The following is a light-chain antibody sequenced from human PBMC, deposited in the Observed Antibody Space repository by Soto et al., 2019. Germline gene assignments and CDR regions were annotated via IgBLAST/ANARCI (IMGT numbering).Light chain of an antibody. CDR1: QSVDSRY. Sequence: EIVLTQSPGTLSLSPGERATLSCRASQSVDSRYLAWYQQKPGQAPRLLIYAVSSRATGIPDRFSGSGSGTDFTLTISRLVPEDFAEYYCQQYGNSPRYSFGQGTKLELK. J-gene: IGKJ2*03. CDR2: AVS. CDR3: QQYGNSPRYS. V-gene: IGKV3-20*01.